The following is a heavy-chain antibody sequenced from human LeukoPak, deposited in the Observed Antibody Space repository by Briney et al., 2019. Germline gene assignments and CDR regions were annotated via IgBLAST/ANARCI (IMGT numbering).Heavy chain of an antibody. Sequence: SVKVSCMVSGYTLTELSMHWVRQAPGQGLEWMGGIIPIFGTANYAQKFQGRVTITADESTSTAYMELSSLRSEDTAVYYCARSDYGSGFNWFDPWGQGTLVTVSS. D-gene: IGHD3-10*01. V-gene: IGHV1-69*13. CDR1: GYTLTELS. CDR3: ARSDYGSGFNWFDP. CDR2: IIPIFGTA. J-gene: IGHJ5*02.